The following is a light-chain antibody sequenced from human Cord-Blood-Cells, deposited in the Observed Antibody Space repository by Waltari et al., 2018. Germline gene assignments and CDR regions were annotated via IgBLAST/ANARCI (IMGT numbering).Light chain of an antibody. Sequence: DIVMTQSPATLSVSPGERATLSCRASQSVSSNLAWYQQKPGKAPRLLLYGASTRATGIPARFSGSGSGTEFTLTISSLQYEDFAVYYCQQYNNWPPYTFGQGTKLEIK. CDR3: QQYNNWPPYT. CDR2: GAS. V-gene: IGKV3D-15*01. CDR1: QSVSSN. J-gene: IGKJ2*01.